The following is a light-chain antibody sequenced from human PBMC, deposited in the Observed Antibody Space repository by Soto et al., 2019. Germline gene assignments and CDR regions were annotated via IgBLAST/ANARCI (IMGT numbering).Light chain of an antibody. CDR2: AAS. V-gene: IGKV1-39*01. Sequence: IQLTQSPSSLSASVGDRVTITCRASQSISNYLNWYQQKPGKAPKLLIYAASSLQSGVPSKFSGSGSGTDFTLTISNLQPEDFATYYCLQSYISPLTFGGGTKVDIK. CDR1: QSISNY. CDR3: LQSYISPLT. J-gene: IGKJ4*01.